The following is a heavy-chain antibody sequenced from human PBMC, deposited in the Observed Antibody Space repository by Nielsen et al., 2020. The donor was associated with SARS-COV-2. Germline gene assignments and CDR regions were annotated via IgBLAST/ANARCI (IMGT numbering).Heavy chain of an antibody. CDR1: GFTFDDYA. J-gene: IGHJ3*02. V-gene: IGHV3-9*01. D-gene: IGHD3-22*01. Sequence: SLKISCAASGFTFDDYAMHWVRQDPGKGLEWVSGISWNSGRIGYADSVKGRFTISRDNAKNSLYLQMNSLRAEDTALYYCAKAPSSGYYWGAFDIWGQGTMVTVSS. CDR2: ISWNSGRI. CDR3: AKAPSSGYYWGAFDI.